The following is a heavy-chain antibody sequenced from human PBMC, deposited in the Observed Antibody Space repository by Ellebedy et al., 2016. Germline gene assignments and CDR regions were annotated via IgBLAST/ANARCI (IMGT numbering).Heavy chain of an antibody. Sequence: SETLSLXCSVSGGSVSGHPWSWTRQPPGKKLEWIGNIYYSASTYYNPSLKSRVTISVDTSKNQFSLNLTSVTAADTAAYYCARGNLFDIWGQGTIVTVSS. CDR1: GGSVSGHP. V-gene: IGHV4-59*02. J-gene: IGHJ3*02. CDR2: IYYSAST. CDR3: ARGNLFDI.